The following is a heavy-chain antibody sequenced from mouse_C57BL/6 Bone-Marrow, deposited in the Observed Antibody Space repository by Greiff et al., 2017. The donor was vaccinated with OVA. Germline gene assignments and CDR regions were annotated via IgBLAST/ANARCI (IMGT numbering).Heavy chain of an antibody. D-gene: IGHD1-1*01. V-gene: IGHV1-50*01. Sequence: QVQLQQPGAELVKPGASVTLSCKASGYTFPSYWMQWVTPRPGQGLEGIGEIDPSDSYTNYNQKFKGKAPLTVDTSSSPADMQLSSLTSEDSAVYYCAREIITTVVATNYYAMDYWGQGTSVTVSS. CDR1: GYTFPSYW. J-gene: IGHJ4*01. CDR3: AREIITTVVATNYYAMDY. CDR2: IDPSDSYT.